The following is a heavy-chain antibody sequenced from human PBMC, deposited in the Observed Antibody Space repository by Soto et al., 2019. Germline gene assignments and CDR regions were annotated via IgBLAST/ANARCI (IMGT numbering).Heavy chain of an antibody. CDR3: ASQSPLYRGYAH. D-gene: IGHD5-12*01. Sequence: GGSLRLSCAASGFTFSNYVMNWVRQAPGKGLEWVSTISGSGGSTYYTDSVRGRFTISRDNSRNTLYLQMNSLRAEDAAVYYCASQSPLYRGYAHWGQGTQVTVSS. CDR1: GFTFSNYV. J-gene: IGHJ4*02. CDR2: ISGSGGST. V-gene: IGHV3-23*01.